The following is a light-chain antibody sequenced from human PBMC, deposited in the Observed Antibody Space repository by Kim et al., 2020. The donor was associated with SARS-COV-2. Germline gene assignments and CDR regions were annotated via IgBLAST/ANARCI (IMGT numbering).Light chain of an antibody. J-gene: IGKJ2*01. CDR1: QSVNSN. CDR2: GIS. V-gene: IGKV3-15*01. CDR3: QQYNAWPYT. Sequence: SGSPGERATLPCRASQSVNSNLAWYQQKPGQAPRLLIHGISTRAPGLPARFSGSGSGSEFSLSISSLESEDFAVYYCQQYNAWPYTFGQGTKLEI.